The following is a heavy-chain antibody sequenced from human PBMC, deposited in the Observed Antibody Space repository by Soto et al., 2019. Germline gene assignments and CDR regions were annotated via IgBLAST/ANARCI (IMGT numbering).Heavy chain of an antibody. CDR2: IYHSGNT. CDR1: GGSITTGGSY. J-gene: IGHJ4*02. CDR3: ARARFQVLYGKPYFDS. D-gene: IGHD2-2*02. Sequence: QVQLQKSGPGLVKPSQTLSLTCTVSGGSITTGGSYWSWIHQHPGKGLEWIGNIYHSGNTYYNPSLKSRLTISVDTSKNHFSLMVDSVTAADTAVYYCARARFQVLYGKPYFDSWGQGTLVTVSS. V-gene: IGHV4-31*03.